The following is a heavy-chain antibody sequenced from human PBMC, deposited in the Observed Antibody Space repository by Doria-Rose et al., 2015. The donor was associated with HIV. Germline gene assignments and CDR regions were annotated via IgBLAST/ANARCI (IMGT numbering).Heavy chain of an antibody. J-gene: IGHJ3*02. CDR3: ARGKEMTTTIDAFDI. Sequence: GKGLEWIGEINHSGSANHNPSLKSRVTVSVDTSKNQFSLKLSSVIAADTAVYYCARGKEMTTTIDAFDIWGQGTVVTVSS. V-gene: IGHV4-34*01. D-gene: IGHD1-26*01. CDR2: INHSGSA.